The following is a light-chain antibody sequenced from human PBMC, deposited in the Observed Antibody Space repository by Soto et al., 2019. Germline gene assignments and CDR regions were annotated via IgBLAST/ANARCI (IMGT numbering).Light chain of an antibody. Sequence: DIQMTQSPSSLSASVGDRDTITCQASQDISNYLNWYQQKPGKAPKLLIYDASNLETGVPSRFSGSGSGTDFTFTISSLQPEDIATYYCQQYANLPPFTFGPGTKVDIK. CDR1: QDISNY. CDR2: DAS. CDR3: QQYANLPPFT. V-gene: IGKV1-33*01. J-gene: IGKJ3*01.